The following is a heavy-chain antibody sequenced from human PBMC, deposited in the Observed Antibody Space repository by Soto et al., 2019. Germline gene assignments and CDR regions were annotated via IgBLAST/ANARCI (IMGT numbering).Heavy chain of an antibody. D-gene: IGHD3-3*01. CDR3: ARLYYDYV. J-gene: IGHJ6*02. CDR2: IGYDSDTI. V-gene: IGHV3-48*02. CDR1: GFTFGTYS. Sequence: GGSLRLSCAGSGFTFGTYSMNWVRQAAGKGLEWIAYIGYDSDTIQYADSVKGRFTISRDNAKNSLYLQMNGLRDEDTAVYYCARLYYDYVWGQGTTVTVSS.